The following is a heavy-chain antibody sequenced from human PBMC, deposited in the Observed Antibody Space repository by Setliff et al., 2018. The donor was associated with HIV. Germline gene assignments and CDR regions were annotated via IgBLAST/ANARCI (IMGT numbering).Heavy chain of an antibody. J-gene: IGHJ4*02. D-gene: IGHD5-18*01. V-gene: IGHV4-38-2*01. CDR1: GYSISSGYF. CDR3: ARQVGSQYSYWAYYFDS. CDR2: LYHSGTN. Sequence: PSETLSLTCAVSGYSISSGYFWGRIRQPPGKGLEWIGSLYHSGTNFYNPSLKSRVTISLDTSTNRFSLKLNSVTAADTAIYYCARQVGSQYSYWAYYFDSWGQGALVTAPQ.